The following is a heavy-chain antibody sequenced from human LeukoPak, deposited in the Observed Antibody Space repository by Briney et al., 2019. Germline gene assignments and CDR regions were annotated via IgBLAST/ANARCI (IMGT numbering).Heavy chain of an antibody. CDR2: ISGSGDSR. CDR3: ARVRYRLAETYIDY. D-gene: IGHD3-16*01. J-gene: IGHJ4*02. V-gene: IGHV3-23*01. Sequence: GGTLRLSCAASGFIFSRYGMSWVRQAPGKGLEWVSAISGSGDSRYYADSVKGRFTISRDNSKNTVYLQINSLRDEDTAVYYCARVRYRLAETYIDYWGQGTLVTVSS. CDR1: GFIFSRYG.